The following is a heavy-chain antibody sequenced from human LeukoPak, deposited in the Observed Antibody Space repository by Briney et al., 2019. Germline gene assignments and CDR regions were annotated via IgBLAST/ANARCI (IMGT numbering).Heavy chain of an antibody. CDR1: GYTFTGYY. D-gene: IGHD2-2*01. Sequence: ASVKVSCKASGYTFTGYYMHWVRQAPGQGLEWMGWINPNSGGPNYAQKFQGRVTMTRDTSISTAYMELSRLRSDDTAVYYCARATNGGYFDYWGQGTLVTVSS. J-gene: IGHJ4*02. V-gene: IGHV1-2*02. CDR3: ARATNGGYFDY. CDR2: INPNSGGP.